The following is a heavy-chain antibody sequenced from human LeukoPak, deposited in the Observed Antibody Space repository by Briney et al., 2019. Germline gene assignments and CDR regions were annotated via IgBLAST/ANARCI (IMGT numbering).Heavy chain of an antibody. CDR2: LSASGGNT. CDR1: GFTFSTYA. J-gene: IGHJ4*02. D-gene: IGHD4-17*01. V-gene: IGHV3-23*01. CDR3: AKLGGFPITVTYIDY. Sequence: SGGSLRLSCAASGFTFSTYAMTWLRQAPGKGLEWVSALSASGGNTYYADSVKGRFTISRDNSKNTLYLQMNSLRAEDTAVYYCAKLGGFPITVTYIDYWGQGTLVTVSS.